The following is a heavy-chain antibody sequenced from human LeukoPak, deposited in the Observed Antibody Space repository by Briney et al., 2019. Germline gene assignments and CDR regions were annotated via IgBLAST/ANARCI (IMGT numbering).Heavy chain of an antibody. CDR3: ARGGYNWNGVDY. CDR1: GGTFSSYA. CDR2: IIPIFGTA. J-gene: IGHJ4*02. V-gene: IGHV1-69*13. Sequence: GASVKVSCKASGGTFSSYAISWVRQAPGQGLEWMGGIIPIFGTANYAQKFQGRVTITADESTSTAYMELSSLRAEDTAVYFCARGGYNWNGVDYWGQGTLVTVSS. D-gene: IGHD1-1*01.